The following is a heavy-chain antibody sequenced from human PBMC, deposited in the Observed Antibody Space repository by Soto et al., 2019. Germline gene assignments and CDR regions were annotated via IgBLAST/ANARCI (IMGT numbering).Heavy chain of an antibody. D-gene: IGHD2-15*01. CDR3: ARGHEVGGNSDAFDV. V-gene: IGHV1-69*15. Sequence: QVQLVQSGAEVKKPGSSVKVSCKASGGSFRREAINWVRQAPGQGPEWMGNILPFFGTADYAQKFQGRVTLTADVSTTTVYMEMSSLGFEDTAVYYCARGHEVGGNSDAFDVWGQGKRVIVSS. J-gene: IGHJ3*01. CDR2: ILPFFGTA. CDR1: GGSFRREA.